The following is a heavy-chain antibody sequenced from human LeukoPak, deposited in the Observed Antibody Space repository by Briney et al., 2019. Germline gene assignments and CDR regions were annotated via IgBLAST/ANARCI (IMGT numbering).Heavy chain of an antibody. CDR3: ARVACSDGTCYSDFDY. Sequence: PSETPSLTCAVYGSSFRGYYWTWIRQSPGKGLEWLGEIYRTGVTNYNPSLKSRLTISIDTSKNQFSLNLRSVTAADTAVYYCARVACSDGTCYSDFDYWGLGTQLTVSS. D-gene: IGHD2-15*01. J-gene: IGHJ4*02. CDR2: IYRTGVT. CDR1: GSSFRGYY. V-gene: IGHV4-34*01.